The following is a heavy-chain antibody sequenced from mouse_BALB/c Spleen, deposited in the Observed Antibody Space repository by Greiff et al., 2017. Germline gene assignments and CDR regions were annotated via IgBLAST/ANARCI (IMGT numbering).Heavy chain of an antibody. CDR2: INPSSGYT. CDR1: GYTFTSYT. D-gene: IGHD2-1*01. J-gene: IGHJ4*01. CDR3: AKIYYGNYDYAMDY. Sequence: VQLQQSAAELARPGASVKMSCKASGYTFTSYTMHWVKQRPGQGLEWIGYINPSSGYTEYNQKFKDKTTLTADKSSSTAYMQLSSLTSEDSAVYYCAKIYYGNYDYAMDYWGQGTSVTVSS. V-gene: IGHV1-4*02.